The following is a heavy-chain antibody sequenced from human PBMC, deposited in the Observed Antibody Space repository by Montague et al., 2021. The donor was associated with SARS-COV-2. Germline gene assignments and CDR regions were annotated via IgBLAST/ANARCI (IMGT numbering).Heavy chain of an antibody. CDR1: GGSISGHY. CDR2: FDHSGDT. V-gene: IGHV4-59*11. D-gene: IGHD3-16*01. Sequence: TLSLTCSVSGGSISGHYWSWIRQPPGKGLEWIVNFDHSGDTKYNPSLKSRATISVDTSKNQFALRLHSVTAADTAVYYCAREFRIELWQTNWYFGLWGRGTLVTVSS. CDR3: AREFRIELWQTNWYFGL. J-gene: IGHJ2*01.